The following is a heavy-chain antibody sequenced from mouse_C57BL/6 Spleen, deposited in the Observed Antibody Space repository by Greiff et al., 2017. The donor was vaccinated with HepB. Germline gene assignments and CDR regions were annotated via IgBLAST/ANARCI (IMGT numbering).Heavy chain of an antibody. J-gene: IGHJ1*03. CDR2: INPNYGTT. CDR1: GYSFTDYN. Sequence: EVQLQQSGPELVKPGASVKISCKASGYSFTDYNMNWVKQSNGKSLEWIGVINPNYGTTSYNQKFKGKATLTVDQSSSTAYMQRNSLTSEDSAVYYCARFPYYGSSYVYWYFDVWGTGTTVTVSS. D-gene: IGHD1-1*01. CDR3: ARFPYYGSSYVYWYFDV. V-gene: IGHV1-39*01.